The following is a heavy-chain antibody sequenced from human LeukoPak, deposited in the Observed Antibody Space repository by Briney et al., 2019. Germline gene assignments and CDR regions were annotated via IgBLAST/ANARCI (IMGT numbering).Heavy chain of an antibody. Sequence: GASVKVSCKASGYTFTSYAISWVRQAPGQGLEWMGRIIPILGIANYAQKLQGRVTMTTDTSTSTAYMELRSLRSDDTAVYYCARDWDITGTGADTFDIWGQGTMVTVSS. J-gene: IGHJ3*02. CDR2: IIPILGIA. V-gene: IGHV1-18*01. CDR1: GYTFTSYA. D-gene: IGHD1/OR15-1a*01. CDR3: ARDWDITGTGADTFDI.